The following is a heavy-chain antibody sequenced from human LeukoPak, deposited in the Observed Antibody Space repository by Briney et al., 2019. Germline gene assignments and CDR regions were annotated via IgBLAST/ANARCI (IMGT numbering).Heavy chain of an antibody. CDR2: INPNSGGT. Sequence: ASVKVSCKASGYTFTGYYMHWVRQAPGQGLEWMGWINPNSGGTNYAQKFQGRVTMTRDTSISTAYMELSRLRSDDTAVYCCAREYDSSGYSYYGMDVWGQGTTVTVSS. D-gene: IGHD3-22*01. J-gene: IGHJ6*02. CDR3: AREYDSSGYSYYGMDV. CDR1: GYTFTGYY. V-gene: IGHV1-2*02.